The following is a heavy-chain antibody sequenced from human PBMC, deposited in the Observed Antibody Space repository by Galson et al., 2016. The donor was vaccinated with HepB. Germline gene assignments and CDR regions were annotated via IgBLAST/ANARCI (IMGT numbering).Heavy chain of an antibody. Sequence: SLRLSCAASGFTFSSYSMHWVRQAPGKGLEYISTISNDGRSRYFVDSVRGRFTISRDNSKNTVYLQMSSLRPEDSATYYCLKSGYCGITDCFHAFDIWGQGTIVTVSS. D-gene: IGHD2-2*01. J-gene: IGHJ3*02. CDR1: GFTFSSYS. CDR2: ISNDGRSR. V-gene: IGHV3-64D*08. CDR3: LKSGYCGITDCFHAFDI.